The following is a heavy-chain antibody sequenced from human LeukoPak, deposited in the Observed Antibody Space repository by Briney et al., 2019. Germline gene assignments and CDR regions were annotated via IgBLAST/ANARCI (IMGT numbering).Heavy chain of an antibody. D-gene: IGHD3-10*01. CDR3: AKDPSGVDDLEYFQH. CDR2: ISGSGGST. Sequence: GGSLRLSCAASGFTFSNYDMSWVGQAPGRGLEWVSAISGSGGSTYYADSVKGRFTISRDNSKNTLYLQMNSLRAEDTAVYYCAKDPSGVDDLEYFQHWGQGTLVTVSS. CDR1: GFTFSNYD. J-gene: IGHJ1*01. V-gene: IGHV3-23*01.